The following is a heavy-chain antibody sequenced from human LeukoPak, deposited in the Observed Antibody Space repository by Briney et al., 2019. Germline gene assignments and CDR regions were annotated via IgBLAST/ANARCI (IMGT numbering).Heavy chain of an antibody. D-gene: IGHD3-16*02. CDR1: GASVTTHY. Sequence: SETLSLICTVSGASVTTHYWSWIRQPPGKGLEWIGSFYYSGSTNYSPSLNSRVTISLDTSKNQFSLRLSSVTAADTAVYFCARSISLLSYYMAVWGNGTTVIVSS. V-gene: IGHV4-59*08. CDR2: FYYSGST. CDR3: ARSISLLSYYMAV. J-gene: IGHJ6*03.